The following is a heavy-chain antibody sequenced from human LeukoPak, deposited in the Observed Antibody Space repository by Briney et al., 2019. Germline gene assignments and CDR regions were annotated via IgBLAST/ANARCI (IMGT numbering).Heavy chain of an antibody. CDR2: INSAGTTT. D-gene: IGHD6-13*01. CDR1: GFSFTNYW. J-gene: IGHJ4*02. Sequence: GGSLRLSCAASGFSFTNYWMHWVRQAPGKGLMWVSRINSAGTTTNYADSVKGRFTISRDNAKSTLYLQMNSLSAEDTAVYYCARVMWQQLVPDYWGQGTLVTVSS. CDR3: ARVMWQQLVPDY. V-gene: IGHV3-74*01.